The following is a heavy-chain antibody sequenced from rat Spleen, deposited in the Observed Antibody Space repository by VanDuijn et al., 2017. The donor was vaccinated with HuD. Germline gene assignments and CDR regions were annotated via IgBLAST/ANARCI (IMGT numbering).Heavy chain of an antibody. D-gene: IGHD1-11*01. V-gene: IGHV5-29*01. CDR1: GFTFSDYY. CDR3: ARPGGA. CDR2: ISYGGSST. J-gene: IGHJ4*01. Sequence: EVQLVESDGGLVQPGRSLKLSCAASGFTFSDYYMAWVRQAPTKGLEWVATISYGGSSTYSRDAVKGRFTISRDNAKSTLYLQMDSLRSEDTATYYCARPGGAWGQGASVTVSS.